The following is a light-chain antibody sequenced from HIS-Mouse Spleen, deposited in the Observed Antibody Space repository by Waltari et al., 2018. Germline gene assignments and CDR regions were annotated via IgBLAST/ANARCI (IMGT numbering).Light chain of an antibody. V-gene: IGLV2-11*01. J-gene: IGLJ3*02. CDR1: SSDVGGYNY. CDR2: DVS. Sequence: QSALTQPRSVSGSPGQSVTISCTGTSSDVGGYNYVSWYQQHPGKAPKLMIYDVSKRPSGVPDRFSGSKSGNTASRTISGLQAEDEADYCCCSYAGSYTWVFGGGTKLTVL. CDR3: CSYAGSYTWV.